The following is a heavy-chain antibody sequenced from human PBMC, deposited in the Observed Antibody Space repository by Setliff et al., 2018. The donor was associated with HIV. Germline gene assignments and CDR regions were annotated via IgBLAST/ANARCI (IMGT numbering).Heavy chain of an antibody. CDR1: GFTFSSYA. Sequence: SLRLSCAASGFTFSSYAMNWVRQAPGKGLEWVSGISGSGGSTYYADSVKGRFTISRDNSKNTLYLQMYSLRAEDTAVYYCAKASAYCGGDCYSGVYWGQGTLVTVSS. V-gene: IGHV3-23*01. CDR2: ISGSGGST. CDR3: AKASAYCGGDCYSGVY. D-gene: IGHD2-21*02. J-gene: IGHJ4*02.